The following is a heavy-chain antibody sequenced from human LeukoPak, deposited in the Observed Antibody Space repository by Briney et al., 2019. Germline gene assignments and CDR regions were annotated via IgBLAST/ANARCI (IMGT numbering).Heavy chain of an antibody. D-gene: IGHD2-2*01. CDR3: VSFYETY. J-gene: IGHJ4*02. Sequence: GGSLRLSCAASGGYFIHWVRQAPGKGLVWVSHINSDGSWTSYADSVKGRFTISKDNAKNTVYLQMNNLRAEDTAVYYCVSFYETYWGRGTLVTVSS. CDR1: GGYF. CDR2: INSDGSWT. V-gene: IGHV3-74*01.